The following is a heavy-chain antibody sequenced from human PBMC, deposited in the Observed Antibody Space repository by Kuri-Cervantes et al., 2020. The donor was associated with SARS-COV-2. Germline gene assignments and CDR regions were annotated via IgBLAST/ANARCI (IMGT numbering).Heavy chain of an antibody. CDR2: IWYDGSNK. V-gene: IGHV3-33*01. CDR3: AAMATIRVGLDS. D-gene: IGHD5-24*01. Sequence: GGSLRLSFAASGFTFSSYGMHWVRQAPGKGLEWVAVIWYDGSNKYYADSVKGRFTISRDNSKNTLYLQMNSLRAEDTAVYYCAAMATIRVGLDSWGQGTLVTVSS. J-gene: IGHJ4*02. CDR1: GFTFSSYG.